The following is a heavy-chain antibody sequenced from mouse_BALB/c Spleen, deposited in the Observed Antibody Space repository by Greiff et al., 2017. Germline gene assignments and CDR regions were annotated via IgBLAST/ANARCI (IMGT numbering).Heavy chain of an antibody. V-gene: IGHV1-7*01. CDR2: INPSTGYT. J-gene: IGHJ3*01. Sequence: VKLQQSGAELAKPGASVKMSCKASGYTFTSYWMHWVKQRPGQGLEWIGYINPSTGYTEYNQKFKDKATLTADKSSSTAYMQLSSLTSEDSAVYYCARNYYGNYWFAYWGQGTLVTVSA. CDR3: ARNYYGNYWFAY. CDR1: GYTFTSYW. D-gene: IGHD2-1*01.